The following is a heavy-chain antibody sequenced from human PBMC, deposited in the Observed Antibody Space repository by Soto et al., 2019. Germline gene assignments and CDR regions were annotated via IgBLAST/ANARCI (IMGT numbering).Heavy chain of an antibody. CDR3: ARTLSVLTYGSRQFYFDY. V-gene: IGHV4-30-4*01. CDR2: IYKSGTA. Sequence: SETLSLTCTVSGDSLRIGDYYWTWIRQPPGKGLEWIGFIYKSGTAKYNPSLSSRVSISVDTSKNQFSLTLTSVTAADTAVYYCARTLSVLTYGSRQFYFDYWGQGTLVTVSS. CDR1: GDSLRIGDYY. J-gene: IGHJ4*02. D-gene: IGHD3-10*01.